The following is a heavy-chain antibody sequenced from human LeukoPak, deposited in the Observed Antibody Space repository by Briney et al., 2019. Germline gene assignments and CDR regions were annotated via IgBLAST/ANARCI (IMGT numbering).Heavy chain of an antibody. CDR3: ARAKRRAHFDY. D-gene: IGHD4/OR15-4a*01. V-gene: IGHV4-34*01. Sequence: PSETLSLTCAVYGGSFSGYYWSWIRQPPGKGLEWIGEINHSGSTNYNPSLKSRVTISVDTSKNQFSLKLSSVTAAGTAVYYCARAKRRAHFDYWGQGTLVTVSS. CDR2: INHSGST. CDR1: GGSFSGYY. J-gene: IGHJ4*02.